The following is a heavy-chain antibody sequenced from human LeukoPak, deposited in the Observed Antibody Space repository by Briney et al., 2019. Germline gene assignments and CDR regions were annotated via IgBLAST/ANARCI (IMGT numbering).Heavy chain of an antibody. V-gene: IGHV1-18*01. CDR2: ISAYNGNT. Sequence: ASVKVSCKASGYTFTSYGISWVRRAPGQGLEWMGWISAYNGNTNYAQKFQGRVTMTRNTSISTAYMELSSLGSEDTAVYYCARAGYCSGGSCYMLTFDYWGQGTLVTVSS. J-gene: IGHJ4*02. D-gene: IGHD2-15*01. CDR1: GYTFTSYG. CDR3: ARAGYCSGGSCYMLTFDY.